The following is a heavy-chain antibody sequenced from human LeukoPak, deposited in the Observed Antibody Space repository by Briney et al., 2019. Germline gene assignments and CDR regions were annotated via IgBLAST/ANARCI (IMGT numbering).Heavy chain of an antibody. CDR1: GYTFTGYY. Sequence: ASVKVSCKASGYTFTGYYMHWVRQAPGQGLEWMGRINPNSGGTNYAQKFQGRVTMTRDTSISTAYVELSRLRSDDTAVYYCARDVAAAGHFDYWGQGTLVTVSP. J-gene: IGHJ4*02. D-gene: IGHD6-13*01. V-gene: IGHV1-2*06. CDR3: ARDVAAAGHFDY. CDR2: INPNSGGT.